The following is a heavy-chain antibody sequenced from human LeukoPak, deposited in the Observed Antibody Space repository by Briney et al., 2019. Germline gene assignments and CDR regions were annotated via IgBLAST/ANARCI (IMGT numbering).Heavy chain of an antibody. V-gene: IGHV3-74*01. CDR2: INNDGSST. D-gene: IGHD4-11*01. CDR3: ARSNHGCHDY. J-gene: IGHJ4*02. CDR1: GFTFSSYW. Sequence: QPGGSLRLSCAASGFTFSSYWMHWVRHAPGKGLVWVSRINNDGSSTPYADSVKGRFTISRDNAKNTLYLQMNSLRAEDTAVYYWARSNHGCHDYWGQGTLVTVSS.